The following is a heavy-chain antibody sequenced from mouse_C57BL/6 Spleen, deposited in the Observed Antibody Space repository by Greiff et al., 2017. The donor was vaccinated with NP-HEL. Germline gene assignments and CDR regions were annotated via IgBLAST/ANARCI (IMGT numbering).Heavy chain of an antibody. D-gene: IGHD2-4*01. CDR1: GYTFTSYW. CDR3: ARSRYDYDGDWYFDV. J-gene: IGHJ1*03. V-gene: IGHV1-64*01. Sequence: VQLQQSGAELVKPGASVTLSCKASGYTFTSYWMHWVKQRPGQGLEWIGMIHPNSGSTNYNEKFKSKATLTVDKSSSTAYMQLSSLTSEDSAVYYCARSRYDYDGDWYFDVWGTGTTVTVSS. CDR2: IHPNSGST.